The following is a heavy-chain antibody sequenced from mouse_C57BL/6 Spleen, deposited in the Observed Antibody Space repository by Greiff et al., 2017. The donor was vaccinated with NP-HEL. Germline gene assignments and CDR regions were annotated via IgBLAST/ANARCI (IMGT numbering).Heavy chain of an antibody. J-gene: IGHJ2*01. CDR3: ARARYDPFDY. CDR1: GYSITSGYY. CDR2: ISYDGSN. D-gene: IGHD2-3*01. V-gene: IGHV3-6*01. Sequence: EVQLQESGPGLVKPSQSLSLTCSVTGYSITSGYYWNWIRQFPGNKLEWMGYISYDGSNNYNPSLKNRISITRDTSKNQFFLKLNSVTTEDTATYYCARARYDPFDYWGQGTTLTVSS.